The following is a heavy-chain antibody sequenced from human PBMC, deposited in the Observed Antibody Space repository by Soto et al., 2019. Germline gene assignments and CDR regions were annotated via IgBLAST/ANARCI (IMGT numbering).Heavy chain of an antibody. J-gene: IGHJ4*02. CDR3: AKETYSGPLDY. CDR2: ISYDGSNK. CDR1: GFTFSSYG. V-gene: IGHV3-30*18. Sequence: QVQLVESGGGVVQPGRSLRLSCAASGFTFSSYGMHWVRQAPGKGVEWVAVISYDGSNKYYADSVMGRFTISSDKSKITPYLPMISLRAEDPSVYYCAKETYSGPLDYWGQGTLVTVSS. D-gene: IGHD2-15*01.